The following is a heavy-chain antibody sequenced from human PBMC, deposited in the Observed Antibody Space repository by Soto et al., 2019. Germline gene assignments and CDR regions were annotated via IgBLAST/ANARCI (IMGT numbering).Heavy chain of an antibody. V-gene: IGHV1-2*02. CDR2: ISPNSGVT. J-gene: IGHJ4*02. CDR1: GYTFTAYY. D-gene: IGHD4-17*01. Sequence: ASVKVSCKASGYTFTAYYIHWVRQAPGQGLEWMRWISPNSGVTNYAQKFQGRVTMTRDTSITTAHMELSGLKSADSAIYYCARDGKYGDYGYYFDFWGPGTLVTVSS. CDR3: ARDGKYGDYGYYFDF.